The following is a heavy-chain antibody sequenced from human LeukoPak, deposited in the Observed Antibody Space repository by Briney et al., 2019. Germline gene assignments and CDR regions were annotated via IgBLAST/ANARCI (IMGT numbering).Heavy chain of an antibody. Sequence: SETLSLTCTVSGGSISGTSYFWGWIRQPPGKGLEWIGNVYYSGSTYYHPSLKSRVTVSVDTSKNQFSLNLSSVTGADTAVYYCARLYPHGSGSQWGQGTLVTVSS. CDR3: ARLYPHGSGSQ. V-gene: IGHV4-39*01. CDR2: VYYSGST. CDR1: GGSISGTSYF. J-gene: IGHJ4*02. D-gene: IGHD3-10*01.